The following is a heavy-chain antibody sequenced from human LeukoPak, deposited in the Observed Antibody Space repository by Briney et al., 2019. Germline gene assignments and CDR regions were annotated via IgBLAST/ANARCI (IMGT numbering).Heavy chain of an antibody. D-gene: IGHD4-17*01. CDR3: ATQSYGLFAY. V-gene: IGHV3-30*03. J-gene: IGHJ4*02. CDR2: ISYDGGKK. CDR1: GFTFSSHD. Sequence: GGSLRLSCAASGFTFSSHDMHWVRQAPGKGLEWVSIISYDGGKKDYADSVKGRFTISRDNAKNSLYLQMNSLRPDDTAVYYCATQSYGLFAYWGQGTLVTVSS.